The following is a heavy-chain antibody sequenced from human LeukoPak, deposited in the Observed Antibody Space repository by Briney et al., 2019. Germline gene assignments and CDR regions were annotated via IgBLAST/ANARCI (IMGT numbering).Heavy chain of an antibody. V-gene: IGHV3-23*01. Sequence: GGSLRLSCAASGFTFSSCGMRWVRQAPGKGLEWVSSISDSGDITYYTDSVKGRFTISRDNSKNTLYLQMNSLRGEDTAVYYCARDRANYYYMDVWGKGTTVTVSS. CDR2: ISDSGDIT. D-gene: IGHD3-10*01. J-gene: IGHJ6*03. CDR1: GFTFSSCG. CDR3: ARDRANYYYMDV.